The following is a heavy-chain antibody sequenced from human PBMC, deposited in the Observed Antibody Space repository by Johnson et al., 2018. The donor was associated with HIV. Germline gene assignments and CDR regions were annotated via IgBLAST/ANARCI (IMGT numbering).Heavy chain of an antibody. CDR2: ISSSGSTI. CDR1: GFTFSDYY. CDR3: ARAREVYYLDAFDI. J-gene: IGHJ3*02. Sequence: QVQLVESGGALVKPGGSLRLSCAASGFTFSDYYMSRIRQAPGKGLEWVSYISSSGSTIYYSDSVKGRFTISRDNAKNSLYLQMNSLRAEDTAVYYCARAREVYYLDAFDIWGQGTMVTVSS. D-gene: IGHD3-22*01. V-gene: IGHV3-11*04.